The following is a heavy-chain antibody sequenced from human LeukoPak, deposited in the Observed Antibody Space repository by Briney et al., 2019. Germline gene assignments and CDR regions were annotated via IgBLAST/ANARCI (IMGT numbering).Heavy chain of an antibody. Sequence: GGSLRLSCAASGFTFSSYGMHWVCQAPGKGLEWGAVIWYDGSNKYYADSVKGRFTISRDNSKNTLYLQMNSLRAEDTAVYYCASAVSSGWSYFDYWGQGTLVTVSS. CDR2: IWYDGSNK. D-gene: IGHD6-19*01. V-gene: IGHV3-33*01. CDR1: GFTFSSYG. J-gene: IGHJ4*02. CDR3: ASAVSSGWSYFDY.